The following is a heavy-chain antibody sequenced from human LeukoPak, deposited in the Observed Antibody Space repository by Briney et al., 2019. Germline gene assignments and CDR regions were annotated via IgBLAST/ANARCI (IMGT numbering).Heavy chain of an antibody. D-gene: IGHD3-22*01. CDR1: GFTFSNYA. CDR3: AKGSHYDSSGSFYFDY. Sequence: GGSLRLFCAASGFTFSNYAMSWVRQAPGKGLEWVSGISGSGDNTYYADSVKGRFTISRDNSKNTLYVQVNSLGTEDTAAYYCAKGSHYDSSGSFYFDYWGQGTLVTVSS. CDR2: ISGSGDNT. J-gene: IGHJ4*02. V-gene: IGHV3-23*01.